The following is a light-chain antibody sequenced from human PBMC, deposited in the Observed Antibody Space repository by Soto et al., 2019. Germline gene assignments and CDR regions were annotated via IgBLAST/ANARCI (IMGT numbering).Light chain of an antibody. J-gene: IGLJ2*01. CDR2: LNT. Sequence: SYELTQPPSVSVSPGQTATISCSGDDLRNKYACWYQQKPGQSPVLVIFLNTKRPSGIPERFSGSGSGNTATLTISGTQPMDEADYYCQAWDSNIVVFGGGTKLTVL. CDR3: QAWDSNIVV. V-gene: IGLV3-1*01. CDR1: DLRNKY.